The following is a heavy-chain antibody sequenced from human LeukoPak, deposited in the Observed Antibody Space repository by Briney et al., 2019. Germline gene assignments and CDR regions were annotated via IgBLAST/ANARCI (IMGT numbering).Heavy chain of an antibody. J-gene: IGHJ4*02. Sequence: SETLSLTCTVSGGSISTYFWSWIRQPPGKGVEWIGYIYYSGSTNYNPSLKSRVTISVDASKNQFSLKLSSVTAADTAVYYCARRTDGSGIDYWGQGTLVTVSS. CDR1: GGSISTYF. CDR2: IYYSGST. V-gene: IGHV4-59*12. D-gene: IGHD3-10*01. CDR3: ARRTDGSGIDY.